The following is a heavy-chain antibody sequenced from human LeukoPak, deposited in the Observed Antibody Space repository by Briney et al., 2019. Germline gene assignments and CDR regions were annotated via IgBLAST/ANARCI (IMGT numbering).Heavy chain of an antibody. J-gene: IGHJ5*02. CDR1: GGSFSGYY. CDR3: ARAIVGTAMVWWFDP. CDR2: INHSGST. D-gene: IGHD5-18*01. V-gene: IGHV4-34*01. Sequence: PSETLSLTCAVYGGSFSGYYWSWIRQPPGKGLEWIGEINHSGSTNYNPSLKSRVTISVDTSKNQFSLKLSSVTAADTAVYYCARAIVGTAMVWWFDPWGQGTLVTVSS.